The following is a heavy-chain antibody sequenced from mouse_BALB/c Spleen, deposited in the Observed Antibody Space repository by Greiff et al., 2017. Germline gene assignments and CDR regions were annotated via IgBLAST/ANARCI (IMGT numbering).Heavy chain of an antibody. Sequence: EVKLQESGAELVKPGASVKLSCTASGFNIKDTYMHWVKQRPEQGLEWIGRIDPANGNTKYDPKFQGKATITADTSSNTAYLQLSSLTSEDTAVYYCAIYGNYVWGQGTLVTVSA. CDR1: GFNIKDTY. D-gene: IGHD2-1*01. CDR3: AIYGNYV. V-gene: IGHV14-3*02. J-gene: IGHJ3*01. CDR2: IDPANGNT.